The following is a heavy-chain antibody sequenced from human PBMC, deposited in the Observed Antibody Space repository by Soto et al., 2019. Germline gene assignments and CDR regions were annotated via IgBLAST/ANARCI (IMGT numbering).Heavy chain of an antibody. V-gene: IGHV1-18*04. CDR2: ISAYNGNT. J-gene: IGHJ4*02. CDR3: ARDWVGVNIVVVPAAIPFDY. Sequence: ASVKVSCKASGCTFTSYGISWVRQAPGQGLEWMGWISAYNGNTNYAQKLQGRVTMTTDTSTSTAYMELRSLRSDDTAVYYCARDWVGVNIVVVPAAIPFDYWGQGTLVTVSS. D-gene: IGHD2-2*02. CDR1: GCTFTSYG.